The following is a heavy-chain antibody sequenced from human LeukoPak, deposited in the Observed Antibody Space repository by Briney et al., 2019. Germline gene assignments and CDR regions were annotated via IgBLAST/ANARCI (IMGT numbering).Heavy chain of an antibody. CDR2: INPNSGGT. CDR1: GYTFIGYY. J-gene: IGHJ4*02. D-gene: IGHD6-13*01. Sequence: ASVKVSCKASGYTFIGYYMHWVRQAPGQGLEWMGWINPNSGGTDYAQKFQARVTMTGDTSISTAYMELSSLRSDDTAVYYCARLGGGSSWSNFDYWGQGTLVTVSS. V-gene: IGHV1-2*02. CDR3: ARLGGGSSWSNFDY.